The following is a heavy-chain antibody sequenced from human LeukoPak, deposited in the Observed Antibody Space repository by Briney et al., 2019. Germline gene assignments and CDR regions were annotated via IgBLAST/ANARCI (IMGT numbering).Heavy chain of an antibody. V-gene: IGHV3-48*03. D-gene: IGHD2-15*01. CDR1: GFTFSNYE. CDR2: ITSSGPTA. Sequence: TGGSLRLSCAPSGFTFSNYEMNWVRQAPGMGLVWVSYITSSGPTAFYADSVKGRFNISRDNAQNSLFLQMNNLTAEDTAIYYCARLGFCSDGSCYSLDYWGQGILVTVSS. J-gene: IGHJ4*02. CDR3: ARLGFCSDGSCYSLDY.